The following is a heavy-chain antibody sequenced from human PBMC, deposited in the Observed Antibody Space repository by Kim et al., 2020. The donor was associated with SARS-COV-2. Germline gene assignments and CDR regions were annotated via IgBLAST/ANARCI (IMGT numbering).Heavy chain of an antibody. CDR3: ARVRPQFSSGGSCYSLFDS. Sequence: SETLSLACTVSGGSVSNNDYYWSWIRQPPGKGLEWIGYIYYSGSTHYNPSLKSRVTIPVDTSKNQFSLKLNSVTATDTAIYYCARVRPQFSSGGSCYSLFDSWGQGTLVTVSA. J-gene: IGHJ5*01. CDR2: IYYSGST. CDR1: GGSVSNNDYY. V-gene: IGHV4-61*08. D-gene: IGHD2-15*01.